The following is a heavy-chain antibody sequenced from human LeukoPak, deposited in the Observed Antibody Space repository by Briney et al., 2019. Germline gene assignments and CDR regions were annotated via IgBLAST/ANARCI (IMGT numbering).Heavy chain of an antibody. J-gene: IGHJ3*02. D-gene: IGHD2-2*02. V-gene: IGHV3-48*03. CDR2: ISSSGSTI. Sequence: GGSLRLSCAASGFTFSSYEMNWVRQAPGKGLEWVSYISSSGSTIYYADSVKGRFTISRDNAKNSLYLQMNGLRAEDTAVYYCASGGYQLLYFPTPNAFDIWGQGTMVTVSS. CDR1: GFTFSSYE. CDR3: ASGGYQLLYFPTPNAFDI.